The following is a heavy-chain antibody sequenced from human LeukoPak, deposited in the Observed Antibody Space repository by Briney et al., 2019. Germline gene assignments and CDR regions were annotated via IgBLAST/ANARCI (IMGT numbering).Heavy chain of an antibody. CDR1: GYTFTSYA. Sequence: GASVKVSCKASGYTFTSYAISWVRQAPGQGLEWMGGIIPIFGTANYAQKFQGRVTITADESTSTAYMELSSLRSEDTAVYYCARDGDEYDILTGPYFDYWGQGTLVTVSS. J-gene: IGHJ4*02. CDR2: IIPIFGTA. CDR3: ARDGDEYDILTGPYFDY. V-gene: IGHV1-69*13. D-gene: IGHD3-9*01.